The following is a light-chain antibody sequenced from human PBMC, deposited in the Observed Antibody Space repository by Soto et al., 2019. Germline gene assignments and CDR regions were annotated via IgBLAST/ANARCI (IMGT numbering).Light chain of an antibody. J-gene: IGLJ2*01. CDR3: SSYTTSTSFIL. V-gene: IGLV1-44*01. CDR2: TNN. Sequence: QLVLTQPPSASGTPGQRVTISCSGSSSNIGSNAVNWYQQLPGTAPKLLIYTNNQRPSGVSNRFSGSKSGNTASLTISGLQAEDEAYYYCSSYTTSTSFILFGGGTKLTVL. CDR1: SSNIGSNA.